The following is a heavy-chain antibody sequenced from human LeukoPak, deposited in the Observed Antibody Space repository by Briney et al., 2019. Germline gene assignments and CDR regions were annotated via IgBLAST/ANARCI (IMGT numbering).Heavy chain of an antibody. CDR1: GFTFDDYA. CDR2: ISWNSGSI. V-gene: IGHV3-9*01. J-gene: IGHJ6*02. D-gene: IGHD1-20*01. CDR3: ARFVANWNPGGMDV. Sequence: GRSLRLSCAASGFTFDDYAMHWVRQAPGKGLEWVSGISWNSGSIGYADSVKGRFTISRDNSGNSIYLQMNSLRAEDTAVYYCARFVANWNPGGMDVWGQGTTVIVSS.